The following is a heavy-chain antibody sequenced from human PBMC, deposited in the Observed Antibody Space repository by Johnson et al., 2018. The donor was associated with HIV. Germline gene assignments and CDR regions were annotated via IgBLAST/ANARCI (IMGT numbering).Heavy chain of an antibody. Sequence: QVQLVESGGGVVQPGRSLRLSCAASGFTFSSYAMHWVRQAPGKGLEWVVSISYDGSKKYYGDSVKGRFTISRDNSKNTLYLQMDRLTPEDTGVYYCAKAYCPGCDGFDIWGQGTMVTVSS. D-gene: IGHD2-21*01. CDR1: GFTFSSYA. CDR2: ISYDGSKK. V-gene: IGHV3-30*04. J-gene: IGHJ3*02. CDR3: AKAYCPGCDGFDI.